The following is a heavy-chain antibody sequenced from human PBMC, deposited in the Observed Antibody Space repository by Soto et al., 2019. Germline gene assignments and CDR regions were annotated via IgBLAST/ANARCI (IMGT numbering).Heavy chain of an antibody. D-gene: IGHD6-13*01. CDR1: GGTFSSYA. CDR2: IIPSFGTA. J-gene: IGHJ5*02. CDR3: ARDARGIIGSSIYWFDP. Sequence: QVQLVQSGAEVKKPGSSVKVSCKASGGTFSSYAISWVRQAPGQGLEWMGGIIPSFGTANYAQKFQGRVTISADESTRTAYMELSSLRSEDTAVYYCARDARGIIGSSIYWFDPWGQGTLVTVSS. V-gene: IGHV1-69*12.